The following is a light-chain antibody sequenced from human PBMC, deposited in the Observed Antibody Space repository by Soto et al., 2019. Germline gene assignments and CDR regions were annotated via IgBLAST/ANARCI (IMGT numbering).Light chain of an antibody. CDR1: TGAVTSGHY. J-gene: IGLJ2*01. CDR3: LLFYSDVRGV. CDR2: DTS. Sequence: QAVVTQEPSLTVSPGGTVTLTCGSSTGAVTSGHYPYWFQQKPGQAPRTLIYDTSNKHSWTPARFSGSLLGGKAALTLSGAQPEEEGEYYCLLFYSDVRGVFGGGTKVTVL. V-gene: IGLV7-46*01.